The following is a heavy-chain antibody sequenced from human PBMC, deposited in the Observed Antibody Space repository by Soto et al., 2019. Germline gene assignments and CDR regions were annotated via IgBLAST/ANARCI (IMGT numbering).Heavy chain of an antibody. CDR1: GYSITTGYY. CDR2: VYHSGRT. CDR3: ARGVNYYDSSGFYPRDY. Sequence: PSETLSLTCAVSGYSITTGYYWGLVRRPPGKGLEWIGSVYHSGRTSYNPSLESRVTISVDTSKNQFSLRLSSVTAADTAVYYCARGVNYYDSSGFYPRDYWGQGILVTVSS. V-gene: IGHV4-38-2*01. D-gene: IGHD3-22*01. J-gene: IGHJ4*02.